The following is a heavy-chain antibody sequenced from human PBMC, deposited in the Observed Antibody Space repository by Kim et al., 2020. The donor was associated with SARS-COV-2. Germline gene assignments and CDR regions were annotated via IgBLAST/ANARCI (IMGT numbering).Heavy chain of an antibody. CDR3: ARGRAGVVPSPILGLGPYYDYYAMDV. CDR1: GESFSGYH. D-gene: IGHD3-3*01. Sequence: SETLSLTCAVFGESFSGYHWTWIRQSPGKGLEWIGEINHSGGTNCKPSLKSRVTISLDTSKNQFFLKLGSLSAADTAVYYCARGRAGVVPSPILGLGPYYDYYAMDVWGQGTTITVSS. CDR2: INHSGGT. V-gene: IGHV4-34*01. J-gene: IGHJ6*02.